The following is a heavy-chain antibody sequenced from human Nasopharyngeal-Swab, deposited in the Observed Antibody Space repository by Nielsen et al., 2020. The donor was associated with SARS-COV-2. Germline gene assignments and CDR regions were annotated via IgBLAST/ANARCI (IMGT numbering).Heavy chain of an antibody. J-gene: IGHJ4*02. CDR1: GYSFTNYW. Sequence: GESLKISCQGSGYSFTNYWIVWVRQMPGKGLEWMGIIHPGDSDTRYSPSFQGQVTISADKSITTAYLQWSSLKASDTAVYYCARHRGATVITDIDYWGPGSLVTVSS. CDR3: ARHRGATVITDIDY. D-gene: IGHD2-21*01. CDR2: IHPGDSDT. V-gene: IGHV5-51*01.